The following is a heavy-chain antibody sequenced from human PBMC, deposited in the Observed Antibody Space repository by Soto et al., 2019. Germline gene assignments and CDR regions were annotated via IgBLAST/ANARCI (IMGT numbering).Heavy chain of an antibody. D-gene: IGHD1-1*01. CDR1: GFTFSSYS. CDR3: ARVRGTRTGSLGVSPSYYYYYYMDV. CDR2: ISSSSSTI. Sequence: GGSLRLSCAASGFTFSSYSMNWVRQAPGKGLEWVSYISSSSSTIYYADSVKGRFTISRDNAKNSLYLQMNSLRAEDTAVYYCARVRGTRTGSLGVSPSYYYYYYMDVWGKGTTVTVSS. V-gene: IGHV3-48*01. J-gene: IGHJ6*03.